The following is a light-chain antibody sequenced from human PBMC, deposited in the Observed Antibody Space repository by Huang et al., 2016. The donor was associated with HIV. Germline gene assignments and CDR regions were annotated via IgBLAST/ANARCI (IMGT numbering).Light chain of an antibody. CDR2: GAS. CDR1: CSVSRD. CDR3: QHSNDWYT. Sequence: ETVMPQSPATLSVSPGERVTLSCRARCSVSRDLAWYQQQPGQAPRLLNYGASTRATGIPARFSGGGSETEFTLTSSSLQSEDFAVYFCQHSNDWYTFGQGTKLEIK. J-gene: IGKJ2*01. V-gene: IGKV3-15*01.